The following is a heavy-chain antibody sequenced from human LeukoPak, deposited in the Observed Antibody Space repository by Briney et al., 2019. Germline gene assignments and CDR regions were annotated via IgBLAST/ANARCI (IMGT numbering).Heavy chain of an antibody. D-gene: IGHD3-22*01. CDR3: AKDGGGYYPYYYYYMDV. V-gene: IGHV3-23*01. J-gene: IGHJ6*03. CDR1: GLTVSSNC. Sequence: TGGSLRLSCAASGLTVSSNCMSWVRQAPGKGLEWVSAISGSGGSTYYADSVKGRFTISRDNSKNTLYLQMNSLRAEDTAVYYCAKDGGGYYPYYYYYMDVWGKGTTVTISS. CDR2: ISGSGGST.